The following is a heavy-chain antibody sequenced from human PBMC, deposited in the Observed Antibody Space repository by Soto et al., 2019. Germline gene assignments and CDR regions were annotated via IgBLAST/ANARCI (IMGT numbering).Heavy chain of an antibody. CDR2: INAGNGNT. D-gene: IGHD6-19*01. V-gene: IGHV1-3*01. J-gene: IGHJ4*02. CDR3: ARDGMGIAVAGTGY. CDR1: GYTSTGYS. Sequence: ASVKVSRKASGYTSTGYSMHWVLKAPEQRLEWMGWINAGNGNTKYSQKFQGRVTITRDTSASTAYMELSSLRSEDTVVYYCARDGMGIAVAGTGYWGQGTLVTVSS.